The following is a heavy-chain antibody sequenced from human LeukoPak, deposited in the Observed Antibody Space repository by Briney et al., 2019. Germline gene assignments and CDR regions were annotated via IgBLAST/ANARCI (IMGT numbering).Heavy chain of an antibody. CDR2: IYHSGST. CDR1: GYSISSGYY. J-gene: IGHJ3*02. V-gene: IGHV4-38-2*02. D-gene: IGHD3-22*01. CDR3: ARGRRGYYDSSGYYFKGAFDI. Sequence: SETLSLTCTVSGYSISSGYYWGWIRQPPGKGLEWIGSIYHSGSTYYNPSLKSRVTISVDTSKNQFSLKLSSVTAADTAVYYCARGRRGYYDSSGYYFKGAFDIWGQGTMVTVSS.